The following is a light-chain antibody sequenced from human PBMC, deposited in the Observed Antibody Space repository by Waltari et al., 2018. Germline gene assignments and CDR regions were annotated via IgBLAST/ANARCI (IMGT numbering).Light chain of an antibody. CDR3: MQGIHLIS. V-gene: IGKV2-29*02. J-gene: IGKJ5*01. CDR2: EVS. CDR1: QSLLHTDGKTY. Sequence: IVMTQTPLSLSLTPGQSASISCKSIQSLLHTDGKTYLHWYLQKPCQPPQLLMYEVSRRFTGVPERFSGSGSGTDVTLTIRRVEADDVGIYYCMQGIHLISFGQGTRLEIK.